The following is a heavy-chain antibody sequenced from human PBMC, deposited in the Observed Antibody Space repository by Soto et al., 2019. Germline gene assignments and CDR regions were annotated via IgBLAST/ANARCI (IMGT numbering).Heavy chain of an antibody. CDR3: SRIASAGRGWDV. CDR2: IKQDGSEK. D-gene: IGHD6-13*01. Sequence: EVQLVESGGGFVQPGGSLRLSCAASGFTFSSYWMSWVRQAPVKGLEWVGNIKQDGSEKNYVDFVKGRFTISRDNAKNSLYLQINSLRAEDRAVYYCSRIASAGRGWDVWGQGTTVVVSS. J-gene: IGHJ6*02. V-gene: IGHV3-7*01. CDR1: GFTFSSYW.